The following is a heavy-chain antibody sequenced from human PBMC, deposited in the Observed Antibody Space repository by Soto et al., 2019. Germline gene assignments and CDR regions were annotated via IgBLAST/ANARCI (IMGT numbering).Heavy chain of an antibody. CDR3: ARSPPFLDRFDP. V-gene: IGHV4-59*01. J-gene: IGHJ5*02. CDR2: IYYSGST. D-gene: IGHD3-3*01. CDR1: GGSMSGYY. Sequence: SETLSLTCTVSGGSMSGYYWNWIRQPPGEGLQWIGNIYYSGSTNYNPSLKSRVTISVDTSKNHFSLKVNSVTTADTAVYYCARSPPFLDRFDPRGQGTLVTVST.